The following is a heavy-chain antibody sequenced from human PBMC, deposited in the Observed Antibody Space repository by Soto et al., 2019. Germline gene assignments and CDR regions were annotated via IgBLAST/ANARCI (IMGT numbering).Heavy chain of an antibody. CDR3: ARTPVLRFLEVWFDP. Sequence: GASGKVSCKASGGTFSSYAISWVRQAPGQGLEWMGGIIPIFGTANYAQKFQGRVTITADESTSTAYMELSSLRSEDTAVYYCARTPVLRFLEVWFDPWGQGTLVTVSS. D-gene: IGHD3-3*01. CDR2: IIPIFGTA. V-gene: IGHV1-69*13. J-gene: IGHJ5*02. CDR1: GGTFSSYA.